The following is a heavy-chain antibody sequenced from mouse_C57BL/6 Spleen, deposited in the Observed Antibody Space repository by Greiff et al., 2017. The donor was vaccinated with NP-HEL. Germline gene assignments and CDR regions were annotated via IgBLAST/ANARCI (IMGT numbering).Heavy chain of an antibody. D-gene: IGHD1-1*01. Sequence: QVQLQQSGAELVKPGASVKLSCKASGYTFTSYWMHWVKQRPGQGLEWIGMIHPNSGSTNYNEKFKSKATLTVDKSSSTAYMQLSSLTSEDSAVYYCAIPPDLITPFAYWGQGTLVTVSA. CDR1: GYTFTSYW. J-gene: IGHJ3*01. V-gene: IGHV1-64*01. CDR2: IHPNSGST. CDR3: AIPPDLITPFAY.